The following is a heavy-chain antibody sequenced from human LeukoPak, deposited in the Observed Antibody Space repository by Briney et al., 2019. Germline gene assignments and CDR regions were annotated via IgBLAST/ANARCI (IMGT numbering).Heavy chain of an antibody. Sequence: PGGSLRLSCAASGFIVNSYAMSWVRQAPGKGLAWVSLIYSDGVTQYADSVKGRFTISRDNSKNTLYLQMNSLRVEDTAVYYCAKSLLDDSGFDYNWFDPWGQGTLVTVSS. D-gene: IGHD5-12*01. CDR3: AKSLLDDSGFDYNWFDP. V-gene: IGHV3-53*01. CDR2: IYSDGVT. J-gene: IGHJ5*02. CDR1: GFIVNSYA.